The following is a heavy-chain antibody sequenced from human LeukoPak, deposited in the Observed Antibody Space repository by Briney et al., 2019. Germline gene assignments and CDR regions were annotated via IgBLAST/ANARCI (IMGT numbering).Heavy chain of an antibody. CDR3: ARDGRQANAFDI. Sequence: SETLSLTCTVSGGSISSYYWSWIRQRPGKGLEWIGYIYYSGSTNYNPSLKSRLTISVDTSKSQFSLKLSSVTAADTAVYYCARDGRQANAFDIWGQGTMVTVSS. CDR1: GGSISSYY. D-gene: IGHD6-6*01. V-gene: IGHV4-59*01. CDR2: IYYSGST. J-gene: IGHJ3*02.